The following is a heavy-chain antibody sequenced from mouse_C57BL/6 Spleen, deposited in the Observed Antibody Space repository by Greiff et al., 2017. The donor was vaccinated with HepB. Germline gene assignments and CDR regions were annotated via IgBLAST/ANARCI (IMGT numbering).Heavy chain of an antibody. V-gene: IGHV2-3*01. CDR2: IWGDGST. D-gene: IGHD2-3*01. CDR3: AKNGGGYYERYYYAMDY. J-gene: IGHJ4*01. Sequence: VKLVESGPGLVAPSQSLSITCTVSGFSLTSYGVSWVRQPPGKGLEWLGVIWGDGSTNYHSALISRLSISKDNYKSQVFLKLNSLQTDDTATYYCAKNGGGYYERYYYAMDYWGQGTSVTVSS. CDR1: GFSLTSYG.